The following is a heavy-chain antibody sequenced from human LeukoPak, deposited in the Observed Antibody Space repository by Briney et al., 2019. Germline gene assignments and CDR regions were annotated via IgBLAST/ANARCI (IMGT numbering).Heavy chain of an antibody. Sequence: GGSLRLCCAASGFTFRSYWMHWVRQAPGKGLVWVSRSNSDGSSTTYADSVKGRFTVSRDNAKNTLYLQMNSLRAEDTAVYYCAREDFNDYYFDYWGQGTLVTVSS. CDR3: AREDFNDYYFDY. CDR1: GFTFRSYW. J-gene: IGHJ4*02. V-gene: IGHV3-74*01. D-gene: IGHD2-21*02. CDR2: SNSDGSST.